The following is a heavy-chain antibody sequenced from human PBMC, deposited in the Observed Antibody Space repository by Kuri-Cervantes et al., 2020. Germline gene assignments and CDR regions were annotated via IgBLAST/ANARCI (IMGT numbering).Heavy chain of an antibody. CDR1: GFTFSSYW. CDR3: ARDSSLGSWYYYYYGMDV. J-gene: IGHJ6*02. Sequence: GESLKISCAAPGFTFSSYWMSWVRQAPGKGLEWVANIKQDGSEKYYVDSVKGRFTISRDNAKNSLYLQMNSLRAEDTAAYYCARDSSLGSWYYYYYGMDVWGQGTTVTVSS. V-gene: IGHV3-7*01. CDR2: IKQDGSEK. D-gene: IGHD6-13*01.